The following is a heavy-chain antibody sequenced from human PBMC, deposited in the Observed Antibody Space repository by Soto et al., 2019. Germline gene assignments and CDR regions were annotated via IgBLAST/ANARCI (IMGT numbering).Heavy chain of an antibody. Sequence: VKVSCKASGDTDTNYVISWVRQAPGQGLEWMGGIFPKFGTTYSAQKLQDRLTITADESTSTVYMQLSSLRLDDTAVYYCEAEMTFGKLSVVWGQGTTVTVSS. J-gene: IGHJ6*02. CDR1: GDTDTNYV. CDR2: IFPKFGTT. CDR3: EAEMTFGKLSVV. D-gene: IGHD3-16*02. V-gene: IGHV1-69*01.